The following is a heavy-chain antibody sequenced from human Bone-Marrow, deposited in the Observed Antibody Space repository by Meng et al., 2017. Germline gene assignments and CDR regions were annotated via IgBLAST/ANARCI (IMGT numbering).Heavy chain of an antibody. CDR1: GFTFDDYG. CDR3: ARDRSGYSYGSEFAY. Sequence: GESLKISCAASGFTFDDYGMSWVRQVPGKGLEWVSRINWNGGRTAYTDSVKGRFTISRDSAKNSLYLQMNSLRDEDTGFYYCARDRSGYSYGSEFAYWGQETLVTVSS. CDR2: INWNGGRT. D-gene: IGHD5-18*01. V-gene: IGHV3-20*04. J-gene: IGHJ4*02.